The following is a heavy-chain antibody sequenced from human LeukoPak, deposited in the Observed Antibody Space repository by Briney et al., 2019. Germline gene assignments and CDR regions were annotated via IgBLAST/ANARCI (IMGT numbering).Heavy chain of an antibody. CDR2: IIHDGSDT. Sequence: PGGSLRLSCAASGLTFSSYWMHWVRQAPGKGLVWVSRIIHDGSDTTYADSVKGRFTISRDNAKNTLYLQMNSLRAEDTGVYYCARGGSPVYYYYMDVWGKGTTVTVSS. CDR1: GLTFSSYW. CDR3: ARGGSPVYYYYMDV. D-gene: IGHD6-13*01. J-gene: IGHJ6*03. V-gene: IGHV3-74*01.